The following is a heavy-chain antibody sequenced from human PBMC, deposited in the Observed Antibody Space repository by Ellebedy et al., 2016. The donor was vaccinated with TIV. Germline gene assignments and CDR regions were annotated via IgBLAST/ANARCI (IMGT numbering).Heavy chain of an antibody. CDR1: AFTFNSYA. Sequence: GGSLRLXXAASAFTFNSYAMSWVRQAPGKGLEWVSSISASSGSAYYTDSVKGRFTVSRDKSKDTLYLQMNSLRAEDTAVYYCARRGRGTAGFDNWGQGTLVTVSS. D-gene: IGHD1-7*01. J-gene: IGHJ4*02. V-gene: IGHV3-23*01. CDR2: ISASSGSA. CDR3: ARRGRGTAGFDN.